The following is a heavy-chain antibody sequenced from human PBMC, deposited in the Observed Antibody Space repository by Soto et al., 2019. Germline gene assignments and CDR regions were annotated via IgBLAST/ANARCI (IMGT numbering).Heavy chain of an antibody. D-gene: IGHD3-22*01. Sequence: GGSLRLSCAASGFTFSSYAMHWVRQAPVKGLEWVAVISYDGSNKYYADSVKGRFTISRDNSKNTLYLQMNSLRAEDTAVYYCARGYDRAFDIWGQGTMVTVSS. CDR2: ISYDGSNK. CDR3: ARGYDRAFDI. J-gene: IGHJ3*02. CDR1: GFTFSSYA. V-gene: IGHV3-30*04.